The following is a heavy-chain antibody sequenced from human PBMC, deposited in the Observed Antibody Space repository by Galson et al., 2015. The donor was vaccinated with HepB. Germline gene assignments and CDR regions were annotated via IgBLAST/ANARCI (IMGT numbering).Heavy chain of an antibody. CDR2: MNPNSGNT. V-gene: IGHV1-8*01. Sequence: SVKVSCKASGYTFTSYDINWVRQATGQGLEWMGWMNPNSGNTGYAQKFQGRVTMTRNTSISTAYMELSSLRSEDTAVYYCARSGIGDYVDYYYYYMDVWGKGTTVTVSS. CDR3: ARSGIGDYVDYYYYYMDV. J-gene: IGHJ6*03. D-gene: IGHD4-17*01. CDR1: GYTFTSYD.